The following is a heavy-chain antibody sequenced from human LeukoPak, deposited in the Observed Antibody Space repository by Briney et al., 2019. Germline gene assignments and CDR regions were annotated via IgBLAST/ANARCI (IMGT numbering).Heavy chain of an antibody. D-gene: IGHD2-2*02. CDR3: ARDSCSSTSCYTKYYFDY. CDR1: GFTFSSYA. J-gene: IGHJ4*02. CDR2: ISGSGGDT. V-gene: IGHV3-23*01. Sequence: GGSLRLSCAASGFTFSSYAMSWVRQAPGKGLEWVSAISGSGGDTYYADSVKGRFTISRDNSKNTLYLQMNSLRAEDTAVYYCARDSCSSTSCYTKYYFDYWGQGTLVTVSS.